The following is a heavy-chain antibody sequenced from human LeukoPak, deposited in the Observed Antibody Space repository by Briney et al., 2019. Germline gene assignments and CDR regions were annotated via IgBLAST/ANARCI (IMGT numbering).Heavy chain of an antibody. CDR2: ISGSGGST. Sequence: GGSLRLSCAASGFTFSTYGMSWVRQAPGKGLEWVSAISGSGGSTYYADSVKGRFTISRDNSKNTLYLQMNSLRAEDTAVYYCAKGVTDYYFDYWGQGTLVTVSS. V-gene: IGHV3-23*01. D-gene: IGHD4-23*01. CDR1: GFTFSTYG. J-gene: IGHJ4*02. CDR3: AKGVTDYYFDY.